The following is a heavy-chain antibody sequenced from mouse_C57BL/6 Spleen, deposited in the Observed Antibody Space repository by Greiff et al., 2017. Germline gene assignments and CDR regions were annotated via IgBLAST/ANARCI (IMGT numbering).Heavy chain of an antibody. Sequence: VQLQQPGAELVKPGASVKMSCKASGYTFTSYWITWVKQRPGQGLEWIGDIYPGSGSTNYNEKFKSKATLTVETSSSTAYMQLSSLTSEDSAVYYCARLPFDYWGQGTTLTVSS. CDR3: ARLPFDY. J-gene: IGHJ2*01. CDR2: IYPGSGST. V-gene: IGHV1-55*01. CDR1: GYTFTSYW.